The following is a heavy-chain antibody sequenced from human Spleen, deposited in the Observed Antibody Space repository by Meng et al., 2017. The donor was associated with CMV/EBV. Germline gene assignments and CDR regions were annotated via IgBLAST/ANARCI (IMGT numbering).Heavy chain of an antibody. D-gene: IGHD2-2*01. CDR2: INPNSGDT. CDR3: ARAFGCSSSTCYGYVFDI. CDR1: GYTFTDYY. J-gene: IGHJ3*02. V-gene: IGHV1-2*02. Sequence: ASVKVSCKASGYTFTDYYMHWVRQAPGQGLEWMGRINPNSGDTNYAQKFQGRVTMTRDTSISTVYMELSRLRSDDTAIYYCARAFGCSSSTCYGYVFDIWGQGTVVTVSS.